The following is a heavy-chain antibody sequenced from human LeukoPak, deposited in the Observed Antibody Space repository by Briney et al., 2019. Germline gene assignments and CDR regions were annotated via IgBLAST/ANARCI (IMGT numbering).Heavy chain of an antibody. CDR3: ASANNDFWSGYSVN. Sequence: GETLKITCKGSGYSFTSYWSGWVRQLPGKGLEWMGIIYPGDSDTRDSPSFQGQVTISADKSISTAYLQWSGLNASDTAMYFFASANNDFWSGYSVNWGQGTLVTVSS. CDR1: GYSFTSYW. J-gene: IGHJ4*02. CDR2: IYPGDSDT. V-gene: IGHV5-51*01. D-gene: IGHD3-3*01.